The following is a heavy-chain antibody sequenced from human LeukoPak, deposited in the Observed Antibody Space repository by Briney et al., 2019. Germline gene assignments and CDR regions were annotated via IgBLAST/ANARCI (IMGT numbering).Heavy chain of an antibody. Sequence: SETLTLTCTVSGGSISSYYWSWIRQPPGEGLEWIGYIYYSGSTNYNPSLKSRVTISVDTSKNQFSLKLSSVTAADTAVYYCARETSQKGAHYMDVWGKGTTVTISS. CDR3: ARETSQKGAHYMDV. CDR1: GGSISSYY. D-gene: IGHD3-16*01. V-gene: IGHV4-59*01. J-gene: IGHJ6*03. CDR2: IYYSGST.